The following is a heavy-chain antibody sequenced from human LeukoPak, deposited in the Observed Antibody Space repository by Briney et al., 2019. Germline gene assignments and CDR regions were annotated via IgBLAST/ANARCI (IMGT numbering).Heavy chain of an antibody. D-gene: IGHD5-18*01. V-gene: IGHV5-51*01. CDR3: ARQTAMGRSGDY. CDR2: IDPSDSET. Sequence: KCGESLKISCTASGYSFTNYWIGWVRQMPGKGLEWMGIIDPSDSETRYTPSFQGQVTISADKSLSTAYLQWNSLKASDTAVYYCARQTAMGRSGDYWGQGTLVIVSS. CDR1: GYSFTNYW. J-gene: IGHJ4*02.